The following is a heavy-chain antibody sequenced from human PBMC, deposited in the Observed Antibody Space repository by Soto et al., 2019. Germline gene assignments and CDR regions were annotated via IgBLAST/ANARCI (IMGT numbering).Heavy chain of an antibody. CDR2: IYYSGST. CDR1: GGSISSSSYY. J-gene: IGHJ3*02. CDR3: ARDGPLLRYFDWRDAFDI. V-gene: IGHV4-39*07. D-gene: IGHD3-9*01. Sequence: SETLSLTCTVSGGSISSSSYYWGWIRQPPGKGLEWIGSIYYSGSTYYNPSLKSRVTISVDTSKNQFSLKLSSVTAADTAVYYCARDGPLLRYFDWRDAFDIWGQGTMVTVSS.